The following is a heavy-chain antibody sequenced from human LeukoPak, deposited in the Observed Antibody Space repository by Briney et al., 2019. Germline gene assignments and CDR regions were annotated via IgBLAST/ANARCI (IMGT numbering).Heavy chain of an antibody. Sequence: GGSLRVSCAASGFTFSSYAMSWVRQAPGKGLEWVSAISGSGGSTYYADSVKGRFTISRDNSKNTLYLQMNSLRAEDTAVYYCAKDGYCSSTSCYLNWFDPWGQGTLVTVSS. CDR2: ISGSGGST. D-gene: IGHD2-2*01. CDR1: GFTFSSYA. V-gene: IGHV3-23*01. J-gene: IGHJ5*02. CDR3: AKDGYCSSTSCYLNWFDP.